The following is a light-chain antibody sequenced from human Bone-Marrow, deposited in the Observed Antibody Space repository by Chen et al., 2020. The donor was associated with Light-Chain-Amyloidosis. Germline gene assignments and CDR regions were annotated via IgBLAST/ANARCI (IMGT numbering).Light chain of an antibody. CDR2: WAS. V-gene: IGKV4-1*01. Sequence: DIVMTQSPDSLAVSLGERATINCKSSQTILHSSNNKNYLAWYQHKPGKSPKLLMYWASTRESGVPDRFSGSGSETDFTHTISSLQAEDVAVYYCQQYYSTLSPTFGGGTKVEIK. CDR1: QTILHSSNNKNY. J-gene: IGKJ4*01. CDR3: QQYYSTLSPT.